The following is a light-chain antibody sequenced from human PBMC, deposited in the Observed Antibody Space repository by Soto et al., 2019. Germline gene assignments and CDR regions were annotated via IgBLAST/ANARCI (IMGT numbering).Light chain of an antibody. CDR2: AAS. CDR3: QQSYITSRP. J-gene: IGKJ2*01. CDR1: QSISSD. Sequence: DIPMTPSPSSLSASVGDRVTITCRASQSISSDLNWYQQKPGKAPKLLIYAASSLQSGVPSRFNGSGSGTDFTLTISSLQPEDFATYFCQQSYITSRPFGQGTQVESK. V-gene: IGKV1-39*01.